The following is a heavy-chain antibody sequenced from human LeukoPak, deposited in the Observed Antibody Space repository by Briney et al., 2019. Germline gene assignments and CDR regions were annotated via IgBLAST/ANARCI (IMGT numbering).Heavy chain of an antibody. CDR1: GYTFTGYY. V-gene: IGHV1-2*02. Sequence: ASVKVSCKASGYTFTGYYMHWVRQAPGQGLEWMGWINPNSGGTNYAQKFQGRVTMTRDTSTSTVYMELSSLRSEDTAVYYCARDGRITGTTWHHWGQGTLVTVSS. CDR2: INPNSGGT. J-gene: IGHJ5*02. CDR3: ARDGRITGTTWHH. D-gene: IGHD1-7*01.